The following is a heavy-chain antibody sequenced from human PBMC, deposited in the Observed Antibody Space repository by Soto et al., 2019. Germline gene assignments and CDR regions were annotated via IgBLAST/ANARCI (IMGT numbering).Heavy chain of an antibody. CDR1: GYTFTSYG. J-gene: IGHJ1*01. Sequence: QVQLVQSGAEVKKPGASVKVSCKASGYTFTSYGISWVRQAPGQGLEWMGWISANNGNTNYAQKLQGRVTMTTDTSTSTAYMELRSLRSDDTAVYYCARSGEAYYYDSSGYFPAEYFQHWGQGTLVTVSS. V-gene: IGHV1-18*04. CDR3: ARSGEAYYYDSSGYFPAEYFQH. D-gene: IGHD3-22*01. CDR2: ISANNGNT.